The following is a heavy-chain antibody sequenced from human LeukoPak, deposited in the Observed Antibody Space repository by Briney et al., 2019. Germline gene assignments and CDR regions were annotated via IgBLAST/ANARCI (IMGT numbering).Heavy chain of an antibody. J-gene: IGHJ4*02. CDR3: ARDLNTGLDV. D-gene: IGHD4-11*01. CDR2: TYYRSKWLN. Sequence: SQTLSLTCALSGDSVSSNSAAWNWIRQSPSRGLEWLGRTYYRSKWLNEYALSVRSRIIIKPDTSKNQFSLQLSSVTPEDAAVYYCARDLNTGLDVWGQGTLVTVSS. V-gene: IGHV6-1*01. CDR1: GDSVSSNSAA.